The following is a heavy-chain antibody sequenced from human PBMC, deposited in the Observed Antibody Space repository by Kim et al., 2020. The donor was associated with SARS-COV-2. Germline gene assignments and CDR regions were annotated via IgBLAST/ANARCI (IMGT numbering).Heavy chain of an antibody. CDR3: ARDLHTYNWNYFDC. J-gene: IGHJ4*02. V-gene: IGHV1-2*02. D-gene: IGHD1-20*01. Sequence: QELQGRVTMTRDTSVITAYMELSRLRSDDTAVYYCARDLHTYNWNYFDCWGQGTLVTVSS.